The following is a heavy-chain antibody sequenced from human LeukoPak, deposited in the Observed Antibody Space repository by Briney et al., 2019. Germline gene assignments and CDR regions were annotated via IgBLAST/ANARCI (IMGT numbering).Heavy chain of an antibody. J-gene: IGHJ6*03. V-gene: IGHV3-21*01. Sequence: PGGSLRLSCAASGFTFNNYNMNWVRQTPGKGLEWVSSITRGSIYTFYADSVKGRFTISRDNAKNSLSLQMNSLRAEDTAVYYCARDPYNGSYGDDYYYYMDVWGKGTTVTISS. CDR3: ARDPYNGSYGDDYYYYMDV. D-gene: IGHD1-26*01. CDR2: ITRGSIYT. CDR1: GFTFNNYN.